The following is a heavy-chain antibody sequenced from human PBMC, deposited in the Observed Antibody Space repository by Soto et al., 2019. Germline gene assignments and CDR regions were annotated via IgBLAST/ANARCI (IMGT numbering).Heavy chain of an antibody. CDR3: AKYSTSGPSRFFDL. Sequence: GGSLRLSCAASGFTFSIYAVAWIRQTPGKGLEWVSVIGAGSDGIQYVDSVKGRFSISRDNSKNTLYLHMNSPRAEDTAIYYCAKYSTSGPSRFFDLWGQGTLVTVSS. D-gene: IGHD5-12*01. CDR1: GFTFSIYA. V-gene: IGHV3-23*01. J-gene: IGHJ4*02. CDR2: IGAGSDGI.